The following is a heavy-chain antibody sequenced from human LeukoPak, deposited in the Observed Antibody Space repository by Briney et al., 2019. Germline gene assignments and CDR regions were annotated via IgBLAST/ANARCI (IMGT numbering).Heavy chain of an antibody. D-gene: IGHD3-3*01. CDR3: VKMHYDFWSAFHI. CDR2: INPRSGGT. V-gene: IGHV1-2*02. J-gene: IGHJ3*02. CDR1: GYTFTGYS. Sequence: ASVKVSCKASGYTFTGYSMHWVRQAPGQGLEWMGWINPRSGGTNYAQKFQGRVTMTRDTSITTAYMELSRLRSDDTAVYYCVKMHYDFWSAFHIWGQGTMVTVSS.